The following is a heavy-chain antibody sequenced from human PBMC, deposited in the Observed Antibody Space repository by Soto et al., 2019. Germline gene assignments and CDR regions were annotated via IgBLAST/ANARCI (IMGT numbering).Heavy chain of an antibody. CDR3: ARGKAYDFWSGYYLDY. V-gene: IGHV1-18*01. Sequence: ASVKVSCKASGYTFTSYGISRVRQAPGQGLEWMGWISAYNGNTNYAQKLQGRVTMTTDTSTSTAYMELRSLRSDDTAVYYCARGKAYDFWSGYYLDYWGQGTLVTVSS. D-gene: IGHD3-3*01. CDR1: GYTFTSYG. CDR2: ISAYNGNT. J-gene: IGHJ4*02.